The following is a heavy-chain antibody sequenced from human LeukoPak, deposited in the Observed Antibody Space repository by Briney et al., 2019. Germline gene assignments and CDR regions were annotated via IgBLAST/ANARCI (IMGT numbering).Heavy chain of an antibody. J-gene: IGHJ4*02. D-gene: IGHD6-13*01. Sequence: TGGSLRLSCTASGFTFSDYAMTWVRQAPGKGLEWVSSIGGGGRGGTIYYGDSVVTGRFTISRDNSKNTLDLQMESRRAEDTAIYCCAKGLDLLVLAAPHIESWGRGNLVTVPS. CDR1: GFTFSDYA. CDR3: AKGLDLLVLAAPHIES. CDR2: IGGGGRGGTI. V-gene: IGHV3-23*01.